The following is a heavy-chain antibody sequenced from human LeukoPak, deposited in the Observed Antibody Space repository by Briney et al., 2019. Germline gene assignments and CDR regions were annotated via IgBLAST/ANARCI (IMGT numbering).Heavy chain of an antibody. CDR2: ISGSGGST. Sequence: PGGSLRLSCAASGFTFSSYAMSWVRQAPGKGLEWVSAISGSGGSTYYADSVKGRFTISRDNSKNTLYLQMNSLRAEDTAVYYCAKAGDIVVVPATFFDYWGQGTLVTVSS. CDR1: GFTFSSYA. D-gene: IGHD2-2*01. CDR3: AKAGDIVVVPATFFDY. V-gene: IGHV3-23*01. J-gene: IGHJ4*02.